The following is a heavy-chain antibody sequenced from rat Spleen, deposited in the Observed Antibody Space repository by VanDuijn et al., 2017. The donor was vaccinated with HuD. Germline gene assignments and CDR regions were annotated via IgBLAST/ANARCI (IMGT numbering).Heavy chain of an antibody. J-gene: IGHJ4*01. CDR3: TKEDYGYTPYVMDA. V-gene: IGHV5-20*01. D-gene: IGHD1-9*01. Sequence: EVQLVESGGGLVQPGRSLKLSCAASGFTFSDYYMAWVRQAPTKGLEWVASISYDGGSTYYRDSVKGRFTISRDNAKSSLYLQMDSLRSEDTATYYCTKEDYGYTPYVMDAWGQGASVTVSS. CDR1: GFTFSDYY. CDR2: ISYDGGST.